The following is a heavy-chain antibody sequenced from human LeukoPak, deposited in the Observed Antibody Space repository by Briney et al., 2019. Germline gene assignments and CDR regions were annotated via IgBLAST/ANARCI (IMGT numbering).Heavy chain of an antibody. CDR2: IRSKAYGGTT. Sequence: GGSLRLSCTASGFTFGDYAMSWVRQAPGKGLEWVGFIRSKAYGGTTEYAASVKGRFTISRDDSKSVAFLQMNSLKTEDTAVYYCTTDLRVTIFGVVITQGDYWGQGTLVTVSS. CDR1: GFTFGDYA. V-gene: IGHV3-49*04. D-gene: IGHD3-3*01. J-gene: IGHJ4*02. CDR3: TTDLRVTIFGVVITQGDY.